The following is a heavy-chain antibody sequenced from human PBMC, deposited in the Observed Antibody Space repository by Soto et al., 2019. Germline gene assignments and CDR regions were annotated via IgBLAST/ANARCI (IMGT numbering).Heavy chain of an antibody. D-gene: IGHD3-3*01. CDR1: GGSISSYY. Sequence: QVQLQESGPGLVKPSETLSLTCTVSGGSISSYYWSWIRQPPGKGLEWIGYIYYSGSTNYNPSLKSRVTIAVDTSKNQFSLKLSSVTAADTAVYYCARHPPGFWSGQYYMDVWGKGTTVTVSS. CDR2: IYYSGST. CDR3: ARHPPGFWSGQYYMDV. V-gene: IGHV4-59*08. J-gene: IGHJ6*03.